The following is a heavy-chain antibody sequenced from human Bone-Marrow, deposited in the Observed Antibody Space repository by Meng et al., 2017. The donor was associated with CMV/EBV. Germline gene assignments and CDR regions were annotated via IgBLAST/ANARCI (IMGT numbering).Heavy chain of an antibody. CDR3: ARRTGTTGDWIDV. V-gene: IGHV5-51*01. J-gene: IGHJ4*01. CDR1: GYSFTSYW. CDR2: IYPGDSDT. Sequence: GESLKISCEASGYSFTSYWIRWVRQMPGKGLEWMGIIYPGDSDTRYSPSFQGQVTISTDKSISTAYLQWNSLKASDTATYYCARRTGTTGDWIDVWGQGTLVTVSS. D-gene: IGHD1-1*01.